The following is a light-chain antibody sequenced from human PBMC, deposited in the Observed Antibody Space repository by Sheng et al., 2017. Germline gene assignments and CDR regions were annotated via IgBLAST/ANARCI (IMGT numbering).Light chain of an antibody. CDR1: SSNIGNNY. V-gene: IGLV1-51*01. CDR2: DNN. Sequence: QSVLTQPPSVSAAPGQKVTISCSGSSSNIGNNYVSWYQQLPGTAPKLLIYDNNKRPSGTPDRFSGSKSGTSATLGITGLQTGDEADYFCGAWDTSLSIGVFGGGTKLTVL. CDR3: GAWDTSLSIGV. J-gene: IGLJ2*01.